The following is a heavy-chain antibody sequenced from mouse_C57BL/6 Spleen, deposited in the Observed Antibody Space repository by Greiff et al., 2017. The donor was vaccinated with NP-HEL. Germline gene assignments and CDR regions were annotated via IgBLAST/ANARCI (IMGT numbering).Heavy chain of an antibody. J-gene: IGHJ2*01. CDR1: GYTFTSYW. CDR3: ARRPPYGNYFDY. V-gene: IGHV1-69*01. D-gene: IGHD2-1*01. CDR2: IDPSDSYT. Sequence: QVQLQQPGAELVMPGASVKLSCKASGYTFTSYWMHWVKQRPGQGLEWIGEIDPSDSYTNYNQKFKGKSTLTVDKSSSTDYMQLSSLTSEDSAVYDCARRPPYGNYFDYWGQGTTLTVSS.